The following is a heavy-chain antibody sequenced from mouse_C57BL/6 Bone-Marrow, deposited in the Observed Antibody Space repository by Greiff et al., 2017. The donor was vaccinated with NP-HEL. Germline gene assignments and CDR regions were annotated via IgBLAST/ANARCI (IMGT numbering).Heavy chain of an antibody. V-gene: IGHV1-55*01. CDR2: IYPGSGST. D-gene: IGHD2-4*01. Sequence: QVQLQQPGAELVKPGASVKMSCKASGYTFTSYWITWVKQRPGQGLEWIGDIYPGSGSTNYNEKFKSKATLTVDTSSSTAYMQLSSLTSEDSAVYYCARPMAYDYDDGGFAYWGQGTLVTVSA. CDR3: ARPMAYDYDDGGFAY. CDR1: GYTFTSYW. J-gene: IGHJ3*01.